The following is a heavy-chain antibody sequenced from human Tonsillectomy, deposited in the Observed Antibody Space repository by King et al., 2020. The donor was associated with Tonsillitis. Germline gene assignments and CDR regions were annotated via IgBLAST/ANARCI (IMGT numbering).Heavy chain of an antibody. CDR3: ARPTNWDWFDP. V-gene: IGHV1-2*02. CDR2: IDPKTGAT. D-gene: IGHD5-12*01. J-gene: IGHJ5*02. Sequence: QLVQSGAEMKKVGASVKVSCKSSGYTFTDYYIHWVRQAPGQGPVWMGWIDPKTGATNYAQRFRGRVSMTRDTFISTAYMEVSSLTSDDTAVYYCARPTNWDWFDPWDQGTLVTVSS. CDR1: GYTFTDYY.